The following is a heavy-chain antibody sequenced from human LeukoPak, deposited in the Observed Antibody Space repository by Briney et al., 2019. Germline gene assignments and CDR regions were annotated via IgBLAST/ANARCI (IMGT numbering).Heavy chain of an antibody. CDR3: ARDWGFYYYDSSGYYLN. CDR1: GGTFSSYA. V-gene: IGHV1-69*13. J-gene: IGHJ4*02. CDR2: IIPSFGTA. Sequence: SVKVSCKASGGTFSSYAISWVRQAPGQGLEWMGGIIPSFGTANYAQKFQGRVTITADESTSTAYMELSSLRSEDTAVYYCARDWGFYYYDSSGYYLNWGQGTLVTVSS. D-gene: IGHD3-22*01.